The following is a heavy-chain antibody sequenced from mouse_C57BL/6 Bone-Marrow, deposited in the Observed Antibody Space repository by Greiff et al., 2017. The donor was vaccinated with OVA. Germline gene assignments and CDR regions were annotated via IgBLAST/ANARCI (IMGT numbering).Heavy chain of an antibody. CDR2: IDPANGNT. D-gene: IGHD3-1*01. CDR3: ARQGYCISYDAMDY. CDR1: GFNIKNTY. Sequence: VQLQQSVAELVRPGASVKLSCTASGFNIKNTYMHWVKQRPEQGLEWIGRIDPANGNTKYAPKFQGKATITADTYSNTDYLQHSSLTSEDTAIYYGARQGYCISYDAMDYWGQGTSVTVSS. J-gene: IGHJ4*01. V-gene: IGHV14-3*01.